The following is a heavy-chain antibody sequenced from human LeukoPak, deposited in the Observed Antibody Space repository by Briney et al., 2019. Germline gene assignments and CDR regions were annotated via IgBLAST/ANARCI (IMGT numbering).Heavy chain of an antibody. CDR1: GFTFSVYS. J-gene: IGHJ6*03. Sequence: GGSLRLSCAASGFTFSVYSMNWVRQAPGKGLEWVSSITTSSSDMYYVDSVKGRFTISRDNAKNSLFLQMNSLRAEDTAVYYCARDWYTAERWTIYYSYYIDVWGKGTTVTVSS. CDR3: ARDWYTAERWTIYYSYYIDV. CDR2: ITTSSSDM. D-gene: IGHD4-23*01. V-gene: IGHV3-21*01.